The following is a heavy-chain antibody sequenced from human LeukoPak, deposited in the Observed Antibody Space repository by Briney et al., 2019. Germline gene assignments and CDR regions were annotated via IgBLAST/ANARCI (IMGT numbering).Heavy chain of an antibody. CDR1: GFTFSSYG. Sequence: GGSLRLSCAASGFTFSSYGMHWVRQAPGKGLEWVAVIWYDGSNKYYADSVKGRFTISRDNAKNTQYLEMNSLRAEDTAVYYCARDRYCTTTRCSDFWGQGTLVTVSS. CDR3: ARDRYCTTTRCSDF. J-gene: IGHJ4*02. V-gene: IGHV3-33*01. CDR2: IWYDGSNK. D-gene: IGHD2-2*01.